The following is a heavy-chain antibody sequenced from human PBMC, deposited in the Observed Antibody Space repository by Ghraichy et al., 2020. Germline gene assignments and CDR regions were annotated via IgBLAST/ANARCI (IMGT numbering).Heavy chain of an antibody. Sequence: GGSLRLSCAASGFTFSSPGMTWVRQAPGKGPEWVSAISASGDYTVYADSVQGRFTISRDNSKNTMYLQMNSLGAEDTAVYYCAKIGVIGLWYFDLWGRGTLVTVSS. V-gene: IGHV3-23*01. CDR1: GFTFSSPG. D-gene: IGHD3-10*01. CDR3: AKIGVIGLWYFDL. J-gene: IGHJ2*01. CDR2: ISASGDYT.